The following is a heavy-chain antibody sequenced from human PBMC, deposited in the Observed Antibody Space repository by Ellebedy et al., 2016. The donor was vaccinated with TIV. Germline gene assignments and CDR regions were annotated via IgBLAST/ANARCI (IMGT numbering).Heavy chain of an antibody. CDR2: ISSSGSTI. D-gene: IGHD5-24*01. CDR3: ARVEMATIGSYWYFDL. V-gene: IGHV3-11*01. J-gene: IGHJ2*01. CDR1: GFTFSDYY. Sequence: GESLKISCAASGFTFSDYYMSWIRQAPGKGLEWVSYISSSGSTIYYADSVKGRFTISRDNAKNSLYLQMNSLRAKDTAVYYCARVEMATIGSYWYFDLWGRGTLVTVSS.